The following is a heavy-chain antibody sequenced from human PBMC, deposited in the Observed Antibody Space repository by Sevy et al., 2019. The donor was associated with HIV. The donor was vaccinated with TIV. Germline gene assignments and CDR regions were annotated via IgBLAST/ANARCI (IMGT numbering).Heavy chain of an antibody. CDR3: ARGMDGNDAFDI. CDR1: GFTVSSNY. J-gene: IGHJ3*02. Sequence: GGSLRLSCAASGFTVSSNYMSWVRQAPGKGLEWVSVIYSGGSTYYADSVKGRFTISRANSKNTLYLQMNSLRAEDTAVYYCARGMDGNDAFDIWGQGTMVTVSS. CDR2: IYSGGST. V-gene: IGHV3-53*01. D-gene: IGHD1-26*01.